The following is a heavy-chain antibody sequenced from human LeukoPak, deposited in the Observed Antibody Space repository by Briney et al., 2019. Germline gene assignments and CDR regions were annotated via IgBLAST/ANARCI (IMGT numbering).Heavy chain of an antibody. CDR2: IYTSGST. D-gene: IGHD5-12*01. J-gene: IGHJ6*03. CDR3: ARATSSYFYYMDV. V-gene: IGHV4-61*02. CDR1: GGSISSGSYY. Sequence: SETLSLTCTVPGGSISSGSYYWSWFRQPAEKGVEWIGRIYTSGSTYYNPSLKSRVTISADTSKNQFSLNVSSVTAADTAVYYCARATSSYFYYMDVWGKGTTVTISS.